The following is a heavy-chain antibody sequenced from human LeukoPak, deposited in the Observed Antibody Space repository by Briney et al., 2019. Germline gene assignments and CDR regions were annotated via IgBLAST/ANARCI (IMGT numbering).Heavy chain of an antibody. Sequence: ASVKVSCKASGYSFTSYYIHWVRQAPGQGLEWMGIINPSGGYTSYAQKFQDRVTMTGDTSTSIVYMEVSSLRSDDTAVYYCARRNYGDHLDYWGQGTLVTVSS. J-gene: IGHJ4*01. CDR3: ARRNYGDHLDY. D-gene: IGHD4-17*01. V-gene: IGHV1-46*01. CDR2: INPSGGYT. CDR1: GYSFTSYY.